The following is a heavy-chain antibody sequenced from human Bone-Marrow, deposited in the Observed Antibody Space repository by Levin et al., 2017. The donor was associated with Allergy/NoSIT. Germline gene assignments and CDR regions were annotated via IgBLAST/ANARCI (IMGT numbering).Heavy chain of an antibody. Sequence: LRLSCTVSGGSISGGGYYWSWIRQHPEKGLEWLASIYYTGDTDYNPSLKSRLTISVDTSKNQFSLKMNSVTAADTAVFYCARLVLPSYYIDSWGQGTLVTVSS. CDR3: ARLVLPSYYIDS. CDR1: GGSISGGGYY. CDR2: IYYTGDT. V-gene: IGHV4-31*03. J-gene: IGHJ4*02. D-gene: IGHD2-15*01.